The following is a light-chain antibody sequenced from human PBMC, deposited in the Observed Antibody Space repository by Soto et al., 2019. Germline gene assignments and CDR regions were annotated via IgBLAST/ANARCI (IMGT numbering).Light chain of an antibody. V-gene: IGKV3-15*01. CDR3: PQYRIPPPTYT. Sequence: EIVMTQSPATLSVSPGERATLSCRASQRVSNNLAWYQQKPGQAPRLLIYGASTRATGIPARFSGSGTATEVTLIISTLQYEEFAVYYSPQYRIPPPTYTFGQGTKLEIK. CDR1: QRVSNN. CDR2: GAS. J-gene: IGKJ2*01.